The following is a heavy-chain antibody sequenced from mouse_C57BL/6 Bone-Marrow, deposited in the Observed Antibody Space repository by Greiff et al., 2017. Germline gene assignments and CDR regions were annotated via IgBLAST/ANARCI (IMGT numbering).Heavy chain of an antibody. J-gene: IGHJ4*01. CDR1: GYAFSSSW. D-gene: IGHD2-1*01. V-gene: IGHV1-82*01. CDR3: ARIGNYSYAMDY. CDR2: IYPGDGDT. Sequence: VQLQQSGPELVKPGASVKISCKASGYAFSSSWMHWVKQRPGKGLEWIGRIYPGDGDTNYNGKFKGKATLTADKSSSTAYMQLSSLTSEDSAVYFCARIGNYSYAMDYWGQGTSVTVSS.